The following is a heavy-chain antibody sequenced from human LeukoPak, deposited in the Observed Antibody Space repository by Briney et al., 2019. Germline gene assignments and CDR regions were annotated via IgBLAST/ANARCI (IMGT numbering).Heavy chain of an antibody. J-gene: IGHJ4*02. D-gene: IGHD3-22*01. V-gene: IGHV1-3*01. Sequence: ASVKVSCKASGYTFTSYAMHWVRQAPGQGLEWMGWINAGNGNTKYSQKFQGRVTITRDTSASTAYMELSSLRSEDTAVYYCARTADYDSSGYFFDYWGQGTLVTVSS. CDR2: INAGNGNT. CDR3: ARTADYDSSGYFFDY. CDR1: GYTFTSYA.